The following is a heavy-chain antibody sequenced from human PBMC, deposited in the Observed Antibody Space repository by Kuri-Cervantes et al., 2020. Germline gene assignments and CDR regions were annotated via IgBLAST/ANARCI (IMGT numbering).Heavy chain of an antibody. V-gene: IGHV4-38-2*02. CDR1: GYSISGGYY. J-gene: IGHJ3*02. Sequence: SETLSLTCTVSGYSISGGYYWGWIRQHPGKGLEWIGSIYHSGSTYYNPSLKSRVTISADTSKNQFSLKLSSVTAADTAVYYCARGGDMTPDIWGQGTMVTVSS. CDR2: IYHSGST. D-gene: IGHD3-10*01. CDR3: ARGGDMTPDI.